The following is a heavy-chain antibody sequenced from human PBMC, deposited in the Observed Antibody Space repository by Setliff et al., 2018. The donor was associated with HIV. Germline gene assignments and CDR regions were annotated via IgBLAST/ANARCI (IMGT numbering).Heavy chain of an antibody. CDR2: INHSGST. J-gene: IGHJ4*02. V-gene: IGHV4-34*01. CDR3: ARGPRRRNYYDTSGYYSQNDY. Sequence: LSLTCAVYGESFSAYSWSWIRQPPGKGLEWIGEINHSGSTNYNPSLKSRVAISVDTSKNQFSLKLNSVTAADTAVYYCARGPRRRNYYDTSGYYSQNDYWGQGALVTVSS. D-gene: IGHD3-22*01. CDR1: GESFSAYS.